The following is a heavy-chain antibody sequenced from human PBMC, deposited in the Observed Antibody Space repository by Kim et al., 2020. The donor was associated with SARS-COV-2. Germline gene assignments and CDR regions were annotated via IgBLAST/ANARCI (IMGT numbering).Heavy chain of an antibody. CDR2: INHSGST. V-gene: IGHV4-34*01. CDR1: GGSFSGYY. Sequence: SETLSLTCAVYGGSFSGYYWSWIRQPPGKGLEWIGEINHSGSTNYNPSLKSRVTISVDTSKNQFSLKLSSVTAADTAVYYCARGGQQLVPRRSRGWFDPWGQGTLVTVSS. D-gene: IGHD6-13*01. CDR3: ARGGQQLVPRRSRGWFDP. J-gene: IGHJ5*02.